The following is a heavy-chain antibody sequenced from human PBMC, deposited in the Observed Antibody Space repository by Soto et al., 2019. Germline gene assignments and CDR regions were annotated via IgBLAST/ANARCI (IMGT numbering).Heavy chain of an antibody. CDR1: GGSFSGYY. D-gene: IGHD2-2*02. CDR2: INHSGST. J-gene: IGHJ6*03. V-gene: IGHV4-34*01. CDR3: ARGVVRGYCSSTSCYSWFKNYYYYYYMDV. Sequence: TSETLSLTCAVYGGSFSGYYWSWLRQPPGKGLEWIGEINHSGSTNYNPSLKSRVTISVDTSKNQFSLKLSSVTAADTAVYYCARGVVRGYCSSTSCYSWFKNYYYYYYMDVWGKGTTVTVSS.